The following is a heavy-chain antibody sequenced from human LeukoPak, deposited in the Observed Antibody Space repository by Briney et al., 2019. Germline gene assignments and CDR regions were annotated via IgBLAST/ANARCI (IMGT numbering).Heavy chain of an antibody. CDR2: IFHSGTT. CDR1: GGSISSGGYS. J-gene: IGHJ6*02. CDR3: ARLFPYYYGMDV. Sequence: SETLSLTCAVSGGSISSGGYSWNWIRQPPGKGLEWIGYIFHSGTTYYSPSLKSRVTISVDRSKDQFSLKLNSVTAADTAVYYCARLFPYYYGMDVWGQGTTVTVSS. V-gene: IGHV4-30-2*01.